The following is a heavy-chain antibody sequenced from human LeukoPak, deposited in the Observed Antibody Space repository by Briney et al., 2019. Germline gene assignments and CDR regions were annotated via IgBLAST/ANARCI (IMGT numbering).Heavy chain of an antibody. D-gene: IGHD6-13*01. CDR1: GGTFSSYA. J-gene: IGHJ4*02. V-gene: IGHV1-69*13. CDR3: ASRGIAAAGLDY. Sequence: SVKVSCKASGGTFSSYAISWVRQAPGQGLEWMGGIIPIFGTANYAQKFQGRVTITADESTTTAYMELSSLRSEDTAVYYCASRGIAAAGLDYWGQGTLVTVSS. CDR2: IIPIFGTA.